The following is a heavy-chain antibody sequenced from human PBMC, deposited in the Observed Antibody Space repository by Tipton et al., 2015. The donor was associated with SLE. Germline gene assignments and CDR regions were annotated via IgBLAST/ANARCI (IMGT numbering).Heavy chain of an antibody. CDR3: ARDPYDSWSDYQATFDY. J-gene: IGHJ4*02. D-gene: IGHD3-3*01. Sequence: TLSLTCPVSGDSISSGGHYWSWIRQLPGKGLEWIGCIYHSGTTYYNPSLKSRVTMSVDTSKNQFSLKLTSVTAADTAVYYCARDPYDSWSDYQATFDYWGQGTLVTVSS. CDR1: GDSISSGGHY. CDR2: IYHSGTT. V-gene: IGHV4-31*03.